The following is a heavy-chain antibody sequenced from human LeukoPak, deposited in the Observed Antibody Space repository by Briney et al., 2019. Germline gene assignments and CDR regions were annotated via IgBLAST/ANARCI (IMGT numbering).Heavy chain of an antibody. CDR1: GYTLTELS. Sequence: ASVRVPCKVSGYTLTELSLHWVRQAPGKGLEWMGGFDPEDGDAIYAQRFQGRVTMTEDTSTDTAYMELSSLRSEDTAVYYCATLRGYSGYGYWGQGTLVTVSS. CDR3: ATLRGYSGYGY. J-gene: IGHJ4*02. V-gene: IGHV1-24*01. D-gene: IGHD5-12*01. CDR2: FDPEDGDA.